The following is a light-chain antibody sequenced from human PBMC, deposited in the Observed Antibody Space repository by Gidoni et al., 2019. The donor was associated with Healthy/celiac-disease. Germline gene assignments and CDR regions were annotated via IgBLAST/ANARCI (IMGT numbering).Light chain of an antibody. CDR3: QQYYSSPLT. CDR1: QVISSY. J-gene: IGKJ4*01. Sequence: AIRMTQSPSSFSASTGDRVTITCRARQVISSYLAWYQHKPGKAPKLLIYAASTLQSGVPSRFSGSGSGTDFTLTISCLQSEDFATYYCQQYYSSPLTFGGGTKVEIK. V-gene: IGKV1-8*01. CDR2: AAS.